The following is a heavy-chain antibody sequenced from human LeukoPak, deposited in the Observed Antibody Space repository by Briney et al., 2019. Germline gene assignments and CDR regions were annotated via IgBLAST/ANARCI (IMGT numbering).Heavy chain of an antibody. CDR2: IDYSGST. J-gene: IGHJ3*02. CDR1: GGSISSSSYY. Sequence: PSETLSLTCTVSGGSISSSSYYWGWIRQPPGKGLEWIGSIDYSGSTYYNPSLKSRVTISVDTSKHQFSLKLSSVTAADTAVYYCARVDIGHAFDIWGQGTMVTVSS. D-gene: IGHD2-15*01. V-gene: IGHV4-39*01. CDR3: ARVDIGHAFDI.